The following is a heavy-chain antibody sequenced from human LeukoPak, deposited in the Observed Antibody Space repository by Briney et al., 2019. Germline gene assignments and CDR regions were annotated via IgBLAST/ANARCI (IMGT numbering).Heavy chain of an antibody. J-gene: IGHJ4*02. Sequence: PGGSLRLSCVASGVTFTGHSMHWVRQAPGKGLEWVAVVADDEKTIFYADSLKGRFTLSRDNSKNTVYIQMNRLRDEDTAVYYCAREKQSGGTPFDYWGQGSLVTVSS. CDR2: VADDEKTI. CDR3: AREKQSGGTPFDY. D-gene: IGHD1-26*01. V-gene: IGHV3-30*04. CDR1: GVTFTGHS.